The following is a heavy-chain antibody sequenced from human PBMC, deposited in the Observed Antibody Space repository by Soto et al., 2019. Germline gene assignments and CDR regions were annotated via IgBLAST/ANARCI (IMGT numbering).Heavy chain of an antibody. CDR1: GFSFPRFG. J-gene: IGHJ6*02. D-gene: IGHD7-27*01. CDR2: ITYEGSQI. V-gene: IGHV3-30*18. CDR3: AKGRGEMNWANYYGLDV. Sequence: QVQLVESGGGVVQPGRSLRLSCAASGFSFPRFGMHWVRQAPGKGLEWVALITYEGSQIYYADAVKGRFTISRDNGDNTRSLRMDNLRTEDTATYFCAKGRGEMNWANYYGLDVWGQGTTVTVSS.